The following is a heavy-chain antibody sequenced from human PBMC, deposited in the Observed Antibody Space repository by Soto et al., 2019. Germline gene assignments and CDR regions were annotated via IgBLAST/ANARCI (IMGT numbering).Heavy chain of an antibody. CDR3: RDSFLSCYSYGMDV. CDR1: GFTFSDHY. Sequence: EVQLVESGGGLVQPGGSLRLSCAASGFTFSDHYMDWVRQAPGKGLEWVGRTRNKAYTYTTEYAASVKGRFTISRDDSKNSMYLQMNRLKTEDTGVYYCRDSFLSCYSYGMDVWGQGTTVTVSS. J-gene: IGHJ6*01. V-gene: IGHV3-72*01. CDR2: TRNKAYTYTT. D-gene: IGHD3-3*01.